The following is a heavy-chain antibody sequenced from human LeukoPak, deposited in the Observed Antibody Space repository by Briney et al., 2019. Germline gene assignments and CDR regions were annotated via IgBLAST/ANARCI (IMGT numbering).Heavy chain of an antibody. D-gene: IGHD2-15*01. J-gene: IGHJ4*02. Sequence: SETLSLTCTVSGYSISSGYYWGWIRQPPGKGLEWIGSIYHSGGTYYNPSLKSRVTISVDTSKNQFSLKLSSVTAADTAVYYCASYCSGGSCSTSIDYWGQGTLVTVSS. CDR3: ASYCSGGSCSTSIDY. CDR1: GYSISSGYY. CDR2: IYHSGGT. V-gene: IGHV4-38-2*02.